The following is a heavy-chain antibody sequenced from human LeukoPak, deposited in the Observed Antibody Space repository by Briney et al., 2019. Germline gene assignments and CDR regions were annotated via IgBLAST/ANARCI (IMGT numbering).Heavy chain of an antibody. D-gene: IGHD2-21*02. Sequence: GASVKVSCKASGYTFTSYGISWVRQAPGQGLEWMGRIIPILGIANYAQKFQGRVTITADKSTSTAYMELSSLRSEDTAVYYCARGYCGGDCFDAFDIWGQGTMVTVSS. V-gene: IGHV1-69*04. J-gene: IGHJ3*02. CDR2: IIPILGIA. CDR1: GYTFTSYG. CDR3: ARGYCGGDCFDAFDI.